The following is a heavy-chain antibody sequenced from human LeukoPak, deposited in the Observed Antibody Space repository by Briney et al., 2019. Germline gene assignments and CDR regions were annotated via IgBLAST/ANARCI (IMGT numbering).Heavy chain of an antibody. Sequence: ASVKVSCKASGYTFTSYAISWVRQAPGQGLEWMGRIIPIFGTANYAQKFQGRVTITTDESTSTAYMELSSLRSEDTAVYYCASSKWGVWGAKPYNWFDPWGQGTLVTVSS. CDR3: ASSKWGVWGAKPYNWFDP. D-gene: IGHD3-10*01. CDR1: GYTFTSYA. V-gene: IGHV1-69*05. CDR2: IIPIFGTA. J-gene: IGHJ5*02.